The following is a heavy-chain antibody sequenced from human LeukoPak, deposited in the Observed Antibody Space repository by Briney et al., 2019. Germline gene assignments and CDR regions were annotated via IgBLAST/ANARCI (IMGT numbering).Heavy chain of an antibody. Sequence: GESLKISCKGSGYSFTSYWISWVRQMPGKGLEWMGRIDPSDSYTNYSPSFQGHVTIPADKSISTAYLQWSSLKASDTAMYYCARSYGSGKTWFDPWGQGTLVTVSS. V-gene: IGHV5-10-1*01. CDR1: GYSFTSYW. D-gene: IGHD3-10*01. J-gene: IGHJ5*02. CDR2: IDPSDSYT. CDR3: ARSYGSGKTWFDP.